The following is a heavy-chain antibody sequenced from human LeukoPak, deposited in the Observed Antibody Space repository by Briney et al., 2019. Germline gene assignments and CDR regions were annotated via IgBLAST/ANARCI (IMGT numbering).Heavy chain of an antibody. J-gene: IGHJ4*02. CDR1: GFTFSSYA. D-gene: IGHD6-19*01. CDR2: ISGSGGST. Sequence: GGSLRLSCAASGFTFSSYAMSWVRPAPGKGLEWVSAISGSGGSTYYADSVKGRFTISRDNSKNTLYLQMNSLRAEDTAVYYCAAGIAVAAGIFDYWGQGTLVTVSS. V-gene: IGHV3-23*01. CDR3: AAGIAVAAGIFDY.